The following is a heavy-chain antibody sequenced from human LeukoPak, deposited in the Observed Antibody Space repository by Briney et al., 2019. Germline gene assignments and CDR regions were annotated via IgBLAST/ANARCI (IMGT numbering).Heavy chain of an antibody. CDR2: ISAYNGNT. CDR3: ARRIVGATRESDY. Sequence: ASVKVSCKASGYTFTSYAMNWVRQAPGQGLEWMGWISAYNGNTNYAQKLQGRVTMTTDTSTSTAYMELRSLRSDDTAVYYCARRIVGATRESDYWGQGTQVTVS. J-gene: IGHJ4*02. CDR1: GYTFTSYA. V-gene: IGHV1-18*01. D-gene: IGHD1-26*01.